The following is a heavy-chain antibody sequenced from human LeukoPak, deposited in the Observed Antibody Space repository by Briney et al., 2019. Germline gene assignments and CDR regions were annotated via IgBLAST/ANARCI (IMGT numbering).Heavy chain of an antibody. V-gene: IGHV3-21*01. CDR1: GFTFSSYS. Sequence: GGSLRLSCAASGFTFSSYSMNWVRQAPGKGLEWVSSISSSSSYIYYADSVKGRFTISRDNSKNTLYLQMNSLRAEDTAVYYCAREDLGYCSSTSCYYDYWGQGTLVTVSS. D-gene: IGHD2-2*01. J-gene: IGHJ4*02. CDR3: AREDLGYCSSTSCYYDY. CDR2: ISSSSSYI.